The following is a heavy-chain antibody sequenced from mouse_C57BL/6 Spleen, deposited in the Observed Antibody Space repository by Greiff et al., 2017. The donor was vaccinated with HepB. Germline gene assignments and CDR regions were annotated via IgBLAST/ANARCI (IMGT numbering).Heavy chain of an antibody. V-gene: IGHV5-17*01. CDR2: ISSGSSNN. D-gene: IGHD1-2*01. Sequence: EVKVVESGGGLVKPGGSLKLSCAASGFTFSDYGMYWVRQAPEKGLEWVAYISSGSSNNYYADTVKGRFTISRDNAKNTLFLQMTRLRSEDTAMYYCARGGLRLAMDYWGQGTSVTVSS. CDR3: ARGGLRLAMDY. CDR1: GFTFSDYG. J-gene: IGHJ4*01.